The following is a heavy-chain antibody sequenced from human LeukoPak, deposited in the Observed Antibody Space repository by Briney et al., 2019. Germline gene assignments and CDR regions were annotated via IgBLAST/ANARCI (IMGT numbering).Heavy chain of an antibody. J-gene: IGHJ4*02. D-gene: IGHD6-25*01. CDR3: ARFGYVAAVDV. V-gene: IGHV3-7*01. Sequence: GGTLRLSCAASGLSFRAYWMTWVRQAPGTGLEWVANINPAGSETYYVDPVKGRFSISRDNAKNLVYLQMNSLRAEDTAVYHCARFGYVAAVDVWGQGTPVTVSS. CDR2: INPAGSET. CDR1: GLSFRAYW.